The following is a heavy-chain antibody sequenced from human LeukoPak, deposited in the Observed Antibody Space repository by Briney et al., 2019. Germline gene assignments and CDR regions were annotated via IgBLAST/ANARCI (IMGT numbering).Heavy chain of an antibody. Sequence: GASVKVSCKTSGGTFSSYAISWVRQAPGQGLEWMGGIIPIFGTANYAQKFQGRVTITTGESTSTAYMELSSLRSEDTAVYYCARGKAAAEAAIDYWGQGTLVTVSS. J-gene: IGHJ4*02. D-gene: IGHD6-13*01. CDR1: GGTFSSYA. CDR2: IIPIFGTA. CDR3: ARGKAAAEAAIDY. V-gene: IGHV1-69*05.